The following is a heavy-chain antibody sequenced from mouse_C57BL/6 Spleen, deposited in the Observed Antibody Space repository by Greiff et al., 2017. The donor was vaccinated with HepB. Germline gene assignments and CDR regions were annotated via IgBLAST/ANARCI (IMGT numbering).Heavy chain of an antibody. V-gene: IGHV5-16*01. Sequence: EVKLVESEGGLVQPGSSMKLSCTASGFTFSDYYMAWVRQVPEKGLEWVANINYDGSSTYYLDSLKSRFIISRDNAKNILYLQMSSLKSEDTATYYCARGEIYDGYFDVWGTGTTVTVSS. D-gene: IGHD2-3*01. CDR3: ARGEIYDGYFDV. CDR2: INYDGSST. CDR1: GFTFSDYY. J-gene: IGHJ1*03.